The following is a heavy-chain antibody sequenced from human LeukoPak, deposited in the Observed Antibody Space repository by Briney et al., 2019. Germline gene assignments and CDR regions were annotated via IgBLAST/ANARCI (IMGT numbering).Heavy chain of an antibody. CDR2: ISWNSGSI. CDR1: GFTFDDYA. CDR3: AKGGYYDSSGLGDY. D-gene: IGHD3-22*01. J-gene: IGHJ4*02. Sequence: SLRLSCAAPGFTFDDYAMHWVRQAPGKGLEWVSGISWNSGSIGYADSVKGRFTISRDNAKNSLYLQTNSLRAEDMALYYCAKGGYYDSSGLGDYWGQGTLVTVSS. V-gene: IGHV3-9*03.